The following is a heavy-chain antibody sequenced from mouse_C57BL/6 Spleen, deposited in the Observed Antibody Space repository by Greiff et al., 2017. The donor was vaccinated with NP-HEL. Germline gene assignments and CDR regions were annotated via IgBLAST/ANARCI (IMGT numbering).Heavy chain of an antibody. J-gene: IGHJ2*01. D-gene: IGHD1-1*01. V-gene: IGHV1-7*01. CDR1: GYTFTSYW. Sequence: VQLQQSGAELAKPGASVKLSCKASGYTFTSYWMHWVKQRPGQGLEWIGYINPSSGYTKYNQKFKDKATLTVDKSSSTAYMQLCSLTSEDSAVYYCAIDYYGADYWGQGTTLTVSS. CDR3: AIDYYGADY. CDR2: INPSSGYT.